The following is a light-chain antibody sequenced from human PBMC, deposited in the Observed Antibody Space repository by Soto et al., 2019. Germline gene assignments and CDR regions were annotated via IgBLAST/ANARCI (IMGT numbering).Light chain of an antibody. CDR1: QDISNY. CDR2: AAS. CDR3: LQHITYPFT. J-gene: IGKJ3*01. V-gene: IGKV1-17*03. Sequence: DIQMTQSPSAMSAYVGDRVTITCRASQDISNYLVWFQQKPGKVPKRLIYAASSFQSGVPSRFIGSGSGTDFTLTISRLQPEDFATYYCLQHITYPFTFGPGTKVYFK.